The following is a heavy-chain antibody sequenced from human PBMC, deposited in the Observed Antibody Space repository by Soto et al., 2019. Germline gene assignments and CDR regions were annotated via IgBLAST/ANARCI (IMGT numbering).Heavy chain of an antibody. J-gene: IGHJ4*02. CDR2: INHSGST. V-gene: IGHV4-34*01. D-gene: IGHD2-2*01. CDR1: GGSFSGYY. CDR3: AREVCSSTSCYGFDY. Sequence: PSETLSLTCAVYGGSFSGYYWSWIRQPPGKGLEWIGEINHSGSTNYNPSLKSRVTISVDTSKNQFSLKLSSVTAADTAVYYCAREVCSSTSCYGFDYWGQGTLVTVSS.